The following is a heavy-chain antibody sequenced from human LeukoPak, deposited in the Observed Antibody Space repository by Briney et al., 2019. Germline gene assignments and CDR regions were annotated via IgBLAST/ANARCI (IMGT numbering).Heavy chain of an antibody. V-gene: IGHV1-24*01. CDR2: FDPEDGET. Sequence: ASVKVSCKVSGYTLTELSMHWVRQAPGKGLEWMGGFDPEDGETIYAQKFQGRVTMTRDMSTSTVYMELSSLRSEDTAVYYCARERLGELLDWYYFDYWGQGTLVTVSS. CDR3: ARERLGELLDWYYFDY. CDR1: GYTLTELS. D-gene: IGHD1-26*01. J-gene: IGHJ4*02.